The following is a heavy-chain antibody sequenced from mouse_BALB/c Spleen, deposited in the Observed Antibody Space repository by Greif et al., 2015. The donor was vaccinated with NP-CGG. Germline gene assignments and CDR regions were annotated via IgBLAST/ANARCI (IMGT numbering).Heavy chain of an antibody. CDR2: ISSGGSYT. Sequence: EVKLVESGGGLVKPGGSLKLSCAASGFTFSSYAMSWVRQTPEKRLEWVATISSGGSYTYYPDSVKGRFTISRDNAKNTLYLQMSSLRSEDTAMYYCARHGYGSSYFDVWGAGTTVTVSS. D-gene: IGHD1-1*01. CDR1: GFTFSSYA. CDR3: ARHGYGSSYFDV. J-gene: IGHJ1*01. V-gene: IGHV5-9-3*01.